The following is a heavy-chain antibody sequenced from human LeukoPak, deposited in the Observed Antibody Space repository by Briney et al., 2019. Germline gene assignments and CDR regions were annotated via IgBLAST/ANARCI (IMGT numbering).Heavy chain of an antibody. Sequence: SETLSLTCTVSGGSMSSYYWSWIRQPPGKGLEWIGYIYYSGSTKYNPSLKSRVTISVDTSKNQFSLNLSSVTAADTAMYYCARGHIAVAGSDYWGQGILVTVSS. CDR3: ARGHIAVAGSDY. D-gene: IGHD6-13*01. CDR1: GGSMSSYY. CDR2: IYYSGST. V-gene: IGHV4-59*12. J-gene: IGHJ4*02.